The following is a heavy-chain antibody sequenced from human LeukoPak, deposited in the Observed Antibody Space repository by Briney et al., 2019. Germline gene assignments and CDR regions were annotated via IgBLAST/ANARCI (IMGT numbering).Heavy chain of an antibody. CDR2: IRYDGSNK. CDR3: AADAHDSSGYSI. D-gene: IGHD3-22*01. V-gene: IGHV3-30*02. Sequence: PGGSLRLSCAASGFTFSSYGMHWVRQAPGKGLEWVAFIRYDGSNKYYADSVKGRFTISRDNSKNTLYLQMNSLRAEDTAVYYCAADAHDSSGYSIWGQGTMATVSS. CDR1: GFTFSSYG. J-gene: IGHJ3*02.